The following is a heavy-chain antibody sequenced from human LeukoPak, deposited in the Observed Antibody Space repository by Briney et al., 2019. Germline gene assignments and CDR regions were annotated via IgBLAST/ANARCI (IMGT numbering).Heavy chain of an antibody. J-gene: IGHJ3*02. CDR2: IHPNGIT. Sequence: SETLSLTCTASGGSSNNGNGSYYWSWIRQPAGKGLEWIGRIHPNGITMYSPSLKSRVTISLDTSKKQFSLKLSSVTAADTAVYYCASHYSKSGIDAFDIWGRGTVVTVSP. D-gene: IGHD6-13*01. V-gene: IGHV4-61*02. CDR1: GGSSNNGNGSYY. CDR3: ASHYSKSGIDAFDI.